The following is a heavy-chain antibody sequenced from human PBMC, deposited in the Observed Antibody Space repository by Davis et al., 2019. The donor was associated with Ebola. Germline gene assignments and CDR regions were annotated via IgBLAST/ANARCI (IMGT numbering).Heavy chain of an antibody. CDR2: IIPIFGTA. Sequence: SVKVSCKASGGTFSSYAISWVRQAPGQGLEWMGGIIPIFGTANYAQKFQGRVTITADESTSTAYMELSSLRSEDTAVYYCARVDTGYDSSGYSHFDYWGRGTLVTVSS. D-gene: IGHD3-22*01. CDR1: GGTFSSYA. CDR3: ARVDTGYDSSGYSHFDY. J-gene: IGHJ4*02. V-gene: IGHV1-69*13.